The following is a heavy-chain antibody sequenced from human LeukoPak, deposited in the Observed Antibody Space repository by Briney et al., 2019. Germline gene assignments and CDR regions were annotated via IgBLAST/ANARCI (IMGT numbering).Heavy chain of an antibody. CDR3: ARGLIYCGGDCYRAFDI. CDR1: GFTFSSHT. D-gene: IGHD2-21*02. J-gene: IGHJ3*02. Sequence: GGSLRLSCAPSGFTFSSHTMNSVRQAPGKGLEWVSYISSSSRRIYYADSVKGRFTISRDNAKNSLYLQMYSLRDEDTAVYYCARGLIYCGGDCYRAFDIWGQGTMVTVSS. V-gene: IGHV3-48*02. CDR2: ISSSSRRI.